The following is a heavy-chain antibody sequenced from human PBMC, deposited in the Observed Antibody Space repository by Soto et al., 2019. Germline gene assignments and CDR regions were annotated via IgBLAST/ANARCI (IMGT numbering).Heavy chain of an antibody. V-gene: IGHV4-31*02. CDR1: GCSISSGCYY. J-gene: IGHJ4*02. D-gene: IGHD4-17*01. CDR2: IYYSGST. CDR3: PRDRIYGDHDY. Sequence: SETLSLTSTFSGCSISSGCYYLSWPRQHPGKGLEWIGYIYYSGSTYYNPSLKSRVTISVDTSKNQFSLKLSSVTAADTAVYYCPRDRIYGDHDYRGQGTLVTVSS.